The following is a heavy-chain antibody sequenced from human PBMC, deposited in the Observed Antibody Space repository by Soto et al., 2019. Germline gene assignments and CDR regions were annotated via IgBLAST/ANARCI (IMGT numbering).Heavy chain of an antibody. CDR3: ARFGNDFWSGYYPLDY. J-gene: IGHJ4*02. V-gene: IGHV1-18*01. CDR1: GYTFTSYG. CDR2: ISAYNGNT. D-gene: IGHD3-3*01. Sequence: GASVKVSCKASGYTFTSYGISWVRQAPGQGLEWMGWISAYNGNTNYAQKLQGRVTMTTDTSTSTAYMELRSLRSDDTAVYYCARFGNDFWSGYYPLDYWGQGTLVTVS.